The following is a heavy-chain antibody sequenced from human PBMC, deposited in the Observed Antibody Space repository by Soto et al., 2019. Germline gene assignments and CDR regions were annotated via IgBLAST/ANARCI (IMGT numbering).Heavy chain of an antibody. V-gene: IGHV3-21*01. J-gene: IGHJ2*01. CDR2: ISSSSSYI. Sequence: EVQLVESGGGLVKPGGSLRLSCAASGFTFSSYSMNWVRQAPGKGLEWVSSISSSSSYIYYADSVKGRFTISRDNAKNSLYLQMNSLRAEDTAVYYCARGHPSYYYDSSGYPTDWYFDLWGRGTLVTVSS. CDR1: GFTFSSYS. CDR3: ARGHPSYYYDSSGYPTDWYFDL. D-gene: IGHD3-22*01.